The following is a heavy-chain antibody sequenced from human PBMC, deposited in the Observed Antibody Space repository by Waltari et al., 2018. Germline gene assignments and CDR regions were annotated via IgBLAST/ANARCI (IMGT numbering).Heavy chain of an antibody. V-gene: IGHV4-59*08. D-gene: IGHD3-22*01. J-gene: IGHJ4*02. CDR2: LRNPGGT. Sequence: HVQLQESGPGLVKPSETLSLTFTVSGDFVGDDHWTWIRQAPGKRLEWIAYLRNPGGTKCTPSLQRRVTVSADTSKKQLSLRLTSVTAADTAMYYCARLPRQYYDSLGWGFFDQWGPGILVTVSS. CDR3: ARLPRQYYDSLGWGFFDQ. CDR1: GDFVGDDH.